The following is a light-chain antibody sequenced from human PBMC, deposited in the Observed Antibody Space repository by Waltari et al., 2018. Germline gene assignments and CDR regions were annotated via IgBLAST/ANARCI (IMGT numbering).Light chain of an antibody. J-gene: IGKJ2*01. CDR1: QSVLYSSDNKHY. V-gene: IGKV4-1*01. CDR3: QQYYSTPYT. CDR2: WAS. Sequence: DIVMTQSPDSLAVSLGERTSIKCKASQSVLYSSDNKHYLAWYRQKPGPPPNLLIYWASTRESGVPGRFSGSGSGTDFTLTISSLQAEDVAVYYCQQYYSTPYTFGQGTKLEIK.